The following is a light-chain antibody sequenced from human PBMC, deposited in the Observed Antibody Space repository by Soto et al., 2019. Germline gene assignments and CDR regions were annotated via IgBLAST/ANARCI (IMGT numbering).Light chain of an antibody. Sequence: NFMLTQPHSVSESPGKTVTMSCTRSSGSIASNYVQWFQLRPGSAPTTVIYDDNQRPSGVPDRFSGSIDRSSNSAFLTISGLKTEDEADYFCESYDSNTGVFGGGTKLTVL. J-gene: IGLJ3*02. CDR1: SGSIASNY. CDR2: DDN. V-gene: IGLV6-57*03. CDR3: ESYDSNTGV.